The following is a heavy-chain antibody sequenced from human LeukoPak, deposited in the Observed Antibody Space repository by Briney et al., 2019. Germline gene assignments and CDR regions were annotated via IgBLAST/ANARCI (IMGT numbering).Heavy chain of an antibody. CDR3: ARVSTLALHYYGMDV. J-gene: IGHJ6*02. Sequence: ASETLSLTCTVSGGPISSYYWSWVRQPPGKGLEWIGYIYYSGSTNYNPSLKSRVTISVDTSKNQFSLKLSSVTAADTAVYYCARVSTLALHYYGMDVWGQGTTVTVSS. V-gene: IGHV4-59*01. CDR2: IYYSGST. D-gene: IGHD6-13*01. CDR1: GGPISSYY.